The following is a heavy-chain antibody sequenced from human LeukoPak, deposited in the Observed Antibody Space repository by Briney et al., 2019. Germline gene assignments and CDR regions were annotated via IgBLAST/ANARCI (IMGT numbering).Heavy chain of an antibody. CDR3: ARDSYDYYDSSGYPVYYFDY. CDR1: GFTFDDYI. V-gene: IGHV3-43*01. CDR2: ISWDGGTR. J-gene: IGHJ4*02. Sequence: GGSLRLSCAASGFTFDDYIMHWVRQAPGKGLEWVSLISWDGGTRYYADSVKGRFTISRDNSKNSLYLQMNSLRAEDTAVYYCARDSYDYYDSSGYPVYYFDYWGQGTLVTVSS. D-gene: IGHD3-22*01.